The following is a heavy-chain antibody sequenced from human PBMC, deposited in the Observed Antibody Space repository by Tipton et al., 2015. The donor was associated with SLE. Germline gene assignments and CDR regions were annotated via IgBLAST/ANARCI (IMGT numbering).Heavy chain of an antibody. CDR1: GYSISSGYC. Sequence: TLSLTCAVSGYSISSGYCWGWIRQPPGKGLEWIGSMFQSGNTNYNTSLKSRVIISVDTSKNQFSLKLNSVTAADTAVYFCARHLTGARAFDIWGQGAMVTVSS. V-gene: IGHV4-38-2*01. CDR2: MFQSGNT. J-gene: IGHJ3*02. CDR3: ARHLTGARAFDI. D-gene: IGHD1-26*01.